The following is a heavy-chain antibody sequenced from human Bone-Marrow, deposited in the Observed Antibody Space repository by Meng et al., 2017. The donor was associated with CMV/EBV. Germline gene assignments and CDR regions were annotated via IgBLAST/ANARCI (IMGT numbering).Heavy chain of an antibody. CDR3: ARSPTGAAHQTYYFDY. CDR1: GFTFSSYA. J-gene: IGHJ4*02. D-gene: IGHD6-6*01. Sequence: GGSLRLSCAASGFTFSSYAMHWVRQAPGKGPEWVAVISYDGSNKYYADSVKGRFTISRDASKNTLYLQMNSLRAEDTAVYYCARSPTGAAHQTYYFDYWGQGKLVTVSS. CDR2: ISYDGSNK. V-gene: IGHV3-30-3*01.